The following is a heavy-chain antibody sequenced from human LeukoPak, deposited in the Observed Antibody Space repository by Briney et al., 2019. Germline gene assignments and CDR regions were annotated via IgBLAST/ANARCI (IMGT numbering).Heavy chain of an antibody. V-gene: IGHV1-46*01. CDR2: INPSGGST. J-gene: IGHJ4*02. CDR3: ARGGSLAVAPHLYYFDY. Sequence: GASVKVSCKESGYTFIAYYIHWVRQAPGQGLEWMGIINPSGGSTTYAQNFQGRVTMTRDTSTSAVYMELSSLRSEDTAVYYCARGGSLAVAPHLYYFDYWGQGTLVTVSS. CDR1: GYTFIAYY. D-gene: IGHD6-19*01.